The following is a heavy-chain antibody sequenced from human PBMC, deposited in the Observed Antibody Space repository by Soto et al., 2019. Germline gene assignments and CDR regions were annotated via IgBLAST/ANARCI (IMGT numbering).Heavy chain of an antibody. CDR3: ARGDLFYYYDSSGYYFDY. D-gene: IGHD3-22*01. CDR1: GGSISIYY. V-gene: IGHV4-59*01. CDR2: IYYSGST. Sequence: TSEPLSLTCTVSGGSISIYYWSWIRQPPGKGLEWIGYIYYSGSTNYNPSLKSRVTISVDTSKNQFSLKLSSVTAADTAVYYCARGDLFYYYDSSGYYFDYWGQGTLVTVSS. J-gene: IGHJ4*02.